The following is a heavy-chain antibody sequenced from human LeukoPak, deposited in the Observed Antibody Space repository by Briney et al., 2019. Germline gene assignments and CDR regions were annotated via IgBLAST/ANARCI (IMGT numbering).Heavy chain of an antibody. CDR2: ISSTSSYI. CDR1: GFTFSSYS. D-gene: IGHD3-10*01. V-gene: IGHV3-21*01. J-gene: IGHJ4*02. CDR3: ARDWAGSSFDY. Sequence: GGSLRLSCAASGFTFSSYSINWVRQAPGKGLEWVSSISSTSSYIYYADSVKGRFTTSRDNAKNTVYLQMKSLRAEDTAVYYCARDWAGSSFDYWGQGALVTVSS.